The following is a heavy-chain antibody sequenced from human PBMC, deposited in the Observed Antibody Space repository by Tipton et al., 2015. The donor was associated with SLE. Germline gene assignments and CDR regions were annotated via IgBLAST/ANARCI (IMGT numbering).Heavy chain of an antibody. D-gene: IGHD6-13*01. CDR1: GFTFSDYY. V-gene: IGHV3-11*01. CDR2: ISSSGSTI. Sequence: QVQLVQSGGGLVKPGGSLRLSCAASGFTFSDYYMSWIRQAPGKGLEWVSYISSSGSTIFYADSMKGRFTISRDNAKNSLYLQMNSLRAEDTAVYYCARAGIPPYYYYYMDVWGKGTTVTVSS. J-gene: IGHJ6*03. CDR3: ARAGIPPYYYYYMDV.